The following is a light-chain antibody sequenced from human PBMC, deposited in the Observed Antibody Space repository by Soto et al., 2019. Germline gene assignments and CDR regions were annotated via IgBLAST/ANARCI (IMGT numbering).Light chain of an antibody. V-gene: IGLV1-40*01. CDR1: SSNTGAGYD. Sequence: QSVLTQPPSVSGAPGQRVTISCTGSSSNTGAGYDVHWYQQLPGTAPKLLIYGNSNRPSGVPDRFSGSKSGTSASLAITGLQAEDEADYYCSSYTSSSTLWLFGGGTKVTVL. J-gene: IGLJ3*02. CDR2: GNS. CDR3: SSYTSSSTLWL.